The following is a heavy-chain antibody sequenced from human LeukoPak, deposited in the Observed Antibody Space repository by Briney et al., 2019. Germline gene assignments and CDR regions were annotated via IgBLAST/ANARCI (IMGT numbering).Heavy chain of an antibody. D-gene: IGHD5-18*01. Sequence: NSSETLTLTCSVSGGSISGYYWSWIWQPPGKGLEWIGYLYYTGSTNYNPSLKSRVTISVDTSKNQFSLKLSSVTAADTAVYYCAREGNSYGYLSYWFDPWGQGTLVTVSS. V-gene: IGHV4-59*12. CDR2: LYYTGST. J-gene: IGHJ5*02. CDR1: GGSISGYY. CDR3: AREGNSYGYLSYWFDP.